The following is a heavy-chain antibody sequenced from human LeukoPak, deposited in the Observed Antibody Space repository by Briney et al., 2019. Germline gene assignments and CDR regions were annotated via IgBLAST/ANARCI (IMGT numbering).Heavy chain of an antibody. CDR2: ISSSSSYI. J-gene: IGHJ5*02. V-gene: IGHV3-21*01. CDR3: ARASGDYFSTNNWFDP. Sequence: PGGSLRLSCAASGLTFSSYSMNWVRQAPGKGLEWVSSISSSSSYIYYADSVKGRFTISRDNAKNSLYLQMNSLRAEDTAVYYCARASGDYFSTNNWFDPWGQGTLVTVSS. CDR1: GLTFSSYS. D-gene: IGHD4-17*01.